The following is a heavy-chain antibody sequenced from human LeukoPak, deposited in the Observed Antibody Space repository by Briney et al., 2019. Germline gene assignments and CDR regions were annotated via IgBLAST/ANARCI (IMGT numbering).Heavy chain of an antibody. J-gene: IGHJ4*02. V-gene: IGHV3-20*03. CDR2: LNWNGDNT. Sequence: GGSLRLSFAASGFPFHDHGMSWVRPVPGKGLEWVSALNWNGDNTGYADSVKGRFTISRDNAKNSLYLQMNSLRAEDMALYYCAKDHGYSYGRGFDYWGQGTLVTVSS. D-gene: IGHD5-18*01. CDR3: AKDHGYSYGRGFDY. CDR1: GFPFHDHG.